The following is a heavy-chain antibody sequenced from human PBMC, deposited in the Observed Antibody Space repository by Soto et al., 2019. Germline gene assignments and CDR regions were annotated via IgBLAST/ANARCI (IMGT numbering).Heavy chain of an antibody. CDR3: ARDPHHCSGGSCYSVGFDY. Sequence: GGSLRLSCAASGFTFSNFGMHWVRQAPGKGLEWVTVIWSDGSAKYYADSVKGRFTISRDISENKLYLQMNSLRAEDTAVYYCARDPHHCSGGSCYSVGFDYWGQGTLVTVSS. CDR2: IWSDGSAK. V-gene: IGHV3-33*01. J-gene: IGHJ4*02. CDR1: GFTFSNFG. D-gene: IGHD2-15*01.